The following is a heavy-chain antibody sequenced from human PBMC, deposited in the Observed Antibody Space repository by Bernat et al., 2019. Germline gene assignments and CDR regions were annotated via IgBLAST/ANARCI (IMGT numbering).Heavy chain of an antibody. D-gene: IGHD4-23*01. CDR3: AKDRGTTVVTPWFDP. CDR1: GFTFSSYG. J-gene: IGHJ5*02. Sequence: QVQLVESGGGVVQPGRSLGLSCAASGFTFSSYGMHWVRQAPGKGLEWVAVISYDGSNKYYADSVKGRFTISRDNSKNTLYLQMNSLRAEDTAVYYCAKDRGTTVVTPWFDPWGQGTLVTVSS. CDR2: ISYDGSNK. V-gene: IGHV3-30*18.